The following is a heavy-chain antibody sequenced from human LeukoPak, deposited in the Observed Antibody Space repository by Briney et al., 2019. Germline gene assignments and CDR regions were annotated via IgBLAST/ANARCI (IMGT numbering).Heavy chain of an antibody. Sequence: GGSLRLSCAASGFTFSSYGMHWVRQAPGKGLEWVAFIRYDGSNKYYADSVKGRFTISRDNAKNSLYLQMNSLRAEDTAVYYYARGPPLFDPWGQGTLVTVSS. CDR1: GFTFSSYG. CDR2: IRYDGSNK. V-gene: IGHV3-30*02. CDR3: ARGPPLFDP. J-gene: IGHJ5*02.